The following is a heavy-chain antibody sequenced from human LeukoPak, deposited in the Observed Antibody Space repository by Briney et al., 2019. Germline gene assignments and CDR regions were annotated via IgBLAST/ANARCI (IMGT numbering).Heavy chain of an antibody. CDR3: ASAFTMIRGASPFESY. V-gene: IGHV3-7*01. CDR2: INQDGSEK. Sequence: PGGSLRLSCAASKFTFSNSWMSWVRQAPGKGLEWVANINQDGSEKYYVDSVKGRFIISRDNAKNSLYLQMSSLRAEDTAVYYCASAFTMIRGASPFESYWGQGTLVAVSS. J-gene: IGHJ4*02. D-gene: IGHD3-10*01. CDR1: KFTFSNSW.